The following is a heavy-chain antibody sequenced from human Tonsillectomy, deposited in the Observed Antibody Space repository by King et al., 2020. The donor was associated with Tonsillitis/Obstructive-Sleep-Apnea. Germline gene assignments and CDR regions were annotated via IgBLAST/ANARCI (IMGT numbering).Heavy chain of an antibody. CDR1: GGSISSGGYY. CDR3: AIAPWSGSPTNPDYYMDV. J-gene: IGHJ6*03. V-gene: IGHV4-31*01. CDR2: IYYSGST. Sequence: VQLQESSPGLVKPSQTLSLTCTVSGGSISSGGYYWSWIRQHPGKGLEWIGYIYYSGSTYYNPSLKSLVTISVDTSKNQFSLKLSSVTAADTAVYYCAIAPWSGSPTNPDYYMDVWGKGTTVTVSS. D-gene: IGHD3-3*01.